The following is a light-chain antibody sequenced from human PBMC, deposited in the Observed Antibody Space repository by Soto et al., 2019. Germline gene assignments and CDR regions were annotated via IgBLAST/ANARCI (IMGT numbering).Light chain of an antibody. CDR1: QRVSSN. J-gene: IGKJ5*01. CDR3: QQYNNWPPVT. CDR2: GAS. V-gene: IGKV3-15*01. Sequence: EIVMTQSPATLSVSPGERVTLSCRASQRVSSNLAWYQQKSGQAPRLLIYGASTRVTGIPGRFSGSGSGTEFTLPISSLQSEDFAIYYCQQYNNWPPVTFGQGTRLEIK.